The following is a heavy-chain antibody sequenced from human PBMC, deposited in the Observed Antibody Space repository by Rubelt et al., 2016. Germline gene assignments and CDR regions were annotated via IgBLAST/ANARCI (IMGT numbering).Heavy chain of an antibody. CDR3: ARELNDFDI. V-gene: IGHV1-46*01. J-gene: IGHJ3*02. CDR1: GYTFTSYY. Sequence: VPLVQSAAEVKKPGASVKVCCTASGYTFTSYYMHSVRQAPGQGLEYMGIINPTDGVTSYVQKFQGRVPMSRDTSTSTVYMELRSLRSDETAVYYCARELNDFDIWGQGTMVTVSS. CDR2: INPTDGVT.